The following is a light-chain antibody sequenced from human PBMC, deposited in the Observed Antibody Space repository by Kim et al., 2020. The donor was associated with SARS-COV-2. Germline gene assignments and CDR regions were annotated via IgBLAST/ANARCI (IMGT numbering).Light chain of an antibody. CDR2: DAS. CDR3: QERSNWSPIT. Sequence: SPGERAAPSCRAGRDVSSYLAWYRRKAGQAPRLLIYDASSRATGIPARFSGSGSGTDLTFAISSLEPEDFAVDYCQERSNWSPITFGGGTKVDIK. J-gene: IGKJ4*02. V-gene: IGKV3-11*01. CDR1: RDVSSY.